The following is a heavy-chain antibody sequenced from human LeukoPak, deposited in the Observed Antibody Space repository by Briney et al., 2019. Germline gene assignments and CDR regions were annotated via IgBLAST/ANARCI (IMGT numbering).Heavy chain of an antibody. CDR3: AGTTFTGYCSSTSCFPPRWFDP. CDR2: IIPILGIA. V-gene: IGHV1-69*04. CDR1: GGTFSSYA. D-gene: IGHD2-2*01. Sequence: SVKVSCTASGGTFSSYAISWVRQAPGQGLEWMGRIIPILGIANYAQKFQGRVTITADKSTSTAYMELSSLRSEDTAVYYCAGTTFTGYCSSTSCFPPRWFDPWGQGTLVTVSS. J-gene: IGHJ5*02.